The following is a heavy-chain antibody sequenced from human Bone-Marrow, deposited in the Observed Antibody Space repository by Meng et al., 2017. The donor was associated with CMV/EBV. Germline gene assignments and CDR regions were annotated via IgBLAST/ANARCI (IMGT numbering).Heavy chain of an antibody. V-gene: IGHV4-61*01. CDR1: GGSVSSGSYY. J-gene: IGHJ5*02. D-gene: IGHD6-13*01. Sequence: SETLSLTCTVSGGSVSSGSYYWSWIRQPPGKGLEWIGYIYYSGSTNYNPSLKSRVTISVDTSKNQFSLKLSSVTAADTAVYYCARGQYSSSWYRVDPWGQGTLVTVSS. CDR2: IYYSGST. CDR3: ARGQYSSSWYRVDP.